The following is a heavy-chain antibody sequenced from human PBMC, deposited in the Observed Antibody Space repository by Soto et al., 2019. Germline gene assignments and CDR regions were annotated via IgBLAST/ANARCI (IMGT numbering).Heavy chain of an antibody. J-gene: IGHJ2*01. CDR2: IIPIFGTA. CDR3: ARLLGYCISTSCYASWYFDL. V-gene: IGHV1-69*12. D-gene: IGHD2-2*01. CDR1: GGTFSSYA. Sequence: QVQLVQSGAEVKKPGSSVKVSCKASGGTFSSYAISWVRQAPGQGREWMGGIIPIFGTANYAQKFQGRVTITADESTSTAYMELSSLRSEDTAVYYCARLLGYCISTSCYASWYFDLWGRGTLVTVSS.